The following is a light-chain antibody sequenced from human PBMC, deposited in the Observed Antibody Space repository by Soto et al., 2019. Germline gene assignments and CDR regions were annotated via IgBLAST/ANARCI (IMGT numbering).Light chain of an antibody. CDR3: QQYNTWPPIT. CDR2: GAS. V-gene: IGKV3-15*01. CDR1: HSINSN. Sequence: EIVLTQSPGILSLPPRERASLSCRASHSINSNLAWYQQKPGQAPRLLIFGASTGATGIPARFSGTGSGTEFTLTISSLQSEDFAVYYCQQYNTWPPITFGQGTRLEIK. J-gene: IGKJ5*01.